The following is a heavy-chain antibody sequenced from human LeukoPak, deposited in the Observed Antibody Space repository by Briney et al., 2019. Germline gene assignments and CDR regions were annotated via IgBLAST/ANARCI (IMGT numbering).Heavy chain of an antibody. CDR2: IYYSGST. D-gene: IGHD2-15*01. J-gene: IGHJ4*02. Sequence: SETLSLTCTVSGGSISSGGYYWSWIRQHPGKGLEWIGYIYYSGSTYYNPSLKSRVTISVDTSKNQFSLKLSSVTAADTAVYYCASSQSEAATFDYWGQGTLVTVSS. V-gene: IGHV4-31*03. CDR3: ASSQSEAATFDY. CDR1: GGSISSGGYY.